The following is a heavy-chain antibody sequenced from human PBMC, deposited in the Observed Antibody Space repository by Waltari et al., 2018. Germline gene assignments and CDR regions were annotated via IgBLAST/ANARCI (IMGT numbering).Heavy chain of an antibody. V-gene: IGHV3-30*18. CDR2: ISYDGSNK. CDR1: GFTFSSYG. CDR3: AKAPSAGVTYFEY. D-gene: IGHD5-18*01. J-gene: IGHJ4*02. Sequence: QVQLVESGGGVVQPGRSLRLSCAASGFTFSSYGMPWVRPAPGKGLEWVAVISYDGSNKYYADSVKGRFTISRDNSKNTLYLQMNSLRAEDTAVYYCAKAPSAGVTYFEYWGQGTLVTVSS.